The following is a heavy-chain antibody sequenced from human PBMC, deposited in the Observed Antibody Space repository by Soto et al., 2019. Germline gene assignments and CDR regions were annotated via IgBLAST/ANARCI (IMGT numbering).Heavy chain of an antibody. J-gene: IGHJ4*02. Sequence: QVQLVESGGGVVQPGRSLRLSCAASGFTFSSYAMHWVRQAPGKGLEWVAVISYDGSNKYYADSVKGRFTISRDNSKNTLYLQMNSLRAEDTAVYYCARAEGRFLEWLLSTPFDYWGQGTLVTVSS. V-gene: IGHV3-30-3*01. CDR3: ARAEGRFLEWLLSTPFDY. D-gene: IGHD3-3*01. CDR1: GFTFSSYA. CDR2: ISYDGSNK.